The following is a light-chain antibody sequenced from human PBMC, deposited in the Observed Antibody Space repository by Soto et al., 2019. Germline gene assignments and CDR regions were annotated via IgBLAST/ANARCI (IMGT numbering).Light chain of an antibody. CDR2: AAS. CDR1: ENIGSY. V-gene: IGKV1-9*01. Sequence: DIEMPQSPSSLSSSLADTVAIACRPSENIGSYLYWYQKRTGKAPKLLIYAASTFQSGGPSRCIRGRSCRKLTLTISSLQTEDYATYYCQQLNSYPPISFGQGTRLEIK. CDR3: QQLNSYPPIS. J-gene: IGKJ5*01.